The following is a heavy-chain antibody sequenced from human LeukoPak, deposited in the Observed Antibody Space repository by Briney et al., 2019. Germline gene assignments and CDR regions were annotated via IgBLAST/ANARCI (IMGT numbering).Heavy chain of an antibody. V-gene: IGHV1-46*01. CDR3: ARASAVVAASFSGYYYYMDV. J-gene: IGHJ6*03. Sequence: ASVKVSCKASGYTFINHWTHWVRQAPGQGLEWVGLINPTGTTTLYAQKFQGRITLTRDMSATTDYMELSSLTSEDTAVYYCARASAVVAASFSGYYYYMDVWGKGTTVTVSS. D-gene: IGHD2-15*01. CDR1: GYTFINHW. CDR2: INPTGTTT.